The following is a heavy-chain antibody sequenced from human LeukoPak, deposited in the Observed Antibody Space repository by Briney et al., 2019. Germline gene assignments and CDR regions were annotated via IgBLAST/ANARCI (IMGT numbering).Heavy chain of an antibody. D-gene: IGHD4-17*01. Sequence: PSETLSLTCTVSGGSVSSGGYHWSWIRQPPGKGPEWLAYMYYSGSATYNPSLKSRGTISLDTSKNQFSLKLTSVSAADTAVYYCARGYGDYYFDYWGQGTLVTVSS. CDR3: ARGYGDYYFDY. J-gene: IGHJ4*02. CDR2: MYYSGSA. CDR1: GGSVSSGGYH. V-gene: IGHV4-61*08.